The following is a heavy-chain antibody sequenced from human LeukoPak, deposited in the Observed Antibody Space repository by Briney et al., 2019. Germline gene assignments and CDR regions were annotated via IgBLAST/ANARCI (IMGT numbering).Heavy chain of an antibody. CDR1: GYTFTSYD. V-gene: IGHV1-8*01. Sequence: ASVEVSCKASGYTFTSYDINWVRQATGQGLEWMGWMNPNSGNTGYAQKFQGRVTMTRNTSISTAYMELSSLRSEDTAVYYCARSKRITIFGKYYMDVWGKGTTVTVSS. J-gene: IGHJ6*03. CDR2: MNPNSGNT. CDR3: ARSKRITIFGKYYMDV. D-gene: IGHD3-3*01.